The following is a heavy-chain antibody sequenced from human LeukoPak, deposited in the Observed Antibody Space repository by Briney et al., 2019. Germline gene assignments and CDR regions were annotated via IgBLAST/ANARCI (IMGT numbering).Heavy chain of an antibody. CDR2: IYTSGST. CDR1: GGSISSYY. CDR3: ANERIAVASLDY. Sequence: SETLSLTCTVSGGSISSYYWSWIRQPAGKGLEWIGRIYTSGSTNYNPSLKSRVTMSVDTSKNQFSLKLSSVTAADTAVYYCANERIAVASLDYWGQGTLVTVSS. V-gene: IGHV4-4*07. J-gene: IGHJ4*02. D-gene: IGHD6-19*01.